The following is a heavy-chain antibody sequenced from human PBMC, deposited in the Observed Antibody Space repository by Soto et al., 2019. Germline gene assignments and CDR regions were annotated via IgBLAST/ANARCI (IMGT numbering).Heavy chain of an antibody. Sequence: GSLRLPGSASAFTLSAYDMHWVRQPNGKGLEWVSARGAADDPYYLGSVKGRFTISRENAKNSLCLQMNNLRAGDTAVYYCARAYSGRLPRRADYYYAMDVWGQGTTVTVSS. CDR2: RGAADDP. CDR3: ARAYSGRLPRRADYYYAMDV. V-gene: IGHV3-13*05. CDR1: AFTLSAYD. J-gene: IGHJ6*02. D-gene: IGHD2-15*01.